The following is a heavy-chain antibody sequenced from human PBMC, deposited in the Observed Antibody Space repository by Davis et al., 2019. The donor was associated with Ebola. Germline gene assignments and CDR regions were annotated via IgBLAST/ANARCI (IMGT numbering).Heavy chain of an antibody. V-gene: IGHV2-5*02. D-gene: IGHD2-2*01. CDR3: AHRFKGAYCSSTSCYSGFDY. CDR1: GFSLSTSGVG. CDR2: IYWDDDK. J-gene: IGHJ4*02. Sequence: SGPTLVKPTQTLTLTCTFSGFSLSTSGVGVGWIRQPPGKALEWLALIYWDDDKRYSPSLKSRLTITKDTSKNQVVLTMTNMDPVDTATYYCAHRFKGAYCSSTSCYSGFDYWGQGTLVTVSS.